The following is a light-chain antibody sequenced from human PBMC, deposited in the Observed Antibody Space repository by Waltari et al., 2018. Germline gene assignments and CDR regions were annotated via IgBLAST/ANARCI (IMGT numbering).Light chain of an antibody. CDR2: DVS. Sequence: QSALTQPASVSGSPGQSLTISCTGTSTHVGGYNYVPWYQHHPGKAPTLMIYDVSKRPSGVSNRFSGSKSGNTASLTISGLQAEDEADYYCCSYAGSSTVVFGGGTKLTVL. V-gene: IGLV2-23*02. J-gene: IGLJ2*01. CDR1: STHVGGYNY. CDR3: CSYAGSSTVV.